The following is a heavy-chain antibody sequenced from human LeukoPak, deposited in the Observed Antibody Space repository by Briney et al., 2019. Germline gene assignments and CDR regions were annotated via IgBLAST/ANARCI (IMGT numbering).Heavy chain of an antibody. CDR1: GGSFSGYY. Sequence: SETLSLTCAVYGGSFSGYYWSWIRQPPGKGLEWIGEINHSGSTNYNPSLKSRVTISVDTSKNQSSLKLSSVTAADTAVYYCARDPYSSSWHYFDYWGQGTLVTVSS. J-gene: IGHJ4*02. CDR2: INHSGST. D-gene: IGHD6-13*01. CDR3: ARDPYSSSWHYFDY. V-gene: IGHV4-34*01.